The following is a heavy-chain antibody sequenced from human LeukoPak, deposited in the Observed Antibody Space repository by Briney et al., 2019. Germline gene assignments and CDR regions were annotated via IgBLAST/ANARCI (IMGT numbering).Heavy chain of an antibody. Sequence: KASETLSLTCTVSGGSISSYYWSWIRQPPGKGLEWIGYIYYSGSTNYNPSLKSRVTISVDTSKNQFSLKLSPVTAADTAVYYCARGSIGSSSSEPQSPADYWGQGTLVTVSS. V-gene: IGHV4-59*01. CDR2: IYYSGST. J-gene: IGHJ4*02. CDR3: ARGSIGSSSSEPQSPADY. CDR1: GGSISSYY. D-gene: IGHD6-6*01.